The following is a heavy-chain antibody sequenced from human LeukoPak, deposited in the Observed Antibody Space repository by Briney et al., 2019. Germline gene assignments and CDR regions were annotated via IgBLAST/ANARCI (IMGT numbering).Heavy chain of an antibody. CDR3: AKVKVDDSSGYYFDY. J-gene: IGHJ4*02. D-gene: IGHD3-22*01. CDR1: GFTSSNHW. V-gene: IGHV3-74*01. Sequence: QPGGSLRLSCAASGFTSSNHWMHWVRQAPGKGLVWVSHIVSDGSRTNYADSVKGRFTISRDNAKNTLYLQMNSLRAEDTAVYYCAKVKVDDSSGYYFDYWGQGTLVTVSS. CDR2: IVSDGSRT.